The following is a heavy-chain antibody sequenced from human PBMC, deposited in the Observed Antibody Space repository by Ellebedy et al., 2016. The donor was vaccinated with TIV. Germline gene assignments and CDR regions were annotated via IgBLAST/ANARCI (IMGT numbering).Heavy chain of an antibody. J-gene: IGHJ5*02. CDR3: ARDPRGGGDYGDNWFDP. Sequence: PGGSLRLSCAASGFTVSSSFMSWVRQAPGKGLEWVSVIYTDGGTNYTDSVLGRFDISRDSSKNTRYLQMNSLRADDTAVYYCARDPRGGGDYGDNWFDPWGQGTLVTVSS. D-gene: IGHD4-17*01. CDR2: IYTDGGT. CDR1: GFTVSSSF. V-gene: IGHV3-66*01.